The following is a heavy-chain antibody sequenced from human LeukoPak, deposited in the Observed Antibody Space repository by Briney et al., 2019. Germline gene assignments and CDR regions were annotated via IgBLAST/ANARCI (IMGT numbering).Heavy chain of an antibody. CDR1: GYIFSTYW. CDR2: IYPGDSGT. CDR3: ARHGPGAYYYYGMDV. Sequence: GESLKISCKGSGYIFSTYWIGWVSQMPGKSVEWLGIIYPGDSGTRYSPSFQGRVTISADRSISNAYLQWSILRASDTAMYYCARHGPGAYYYYGMDVCGQGTTVTVSS. J-gene: IGHJ6*02. D-gene: IGHD3-10*01. V-gene: IGHV5-51*01.